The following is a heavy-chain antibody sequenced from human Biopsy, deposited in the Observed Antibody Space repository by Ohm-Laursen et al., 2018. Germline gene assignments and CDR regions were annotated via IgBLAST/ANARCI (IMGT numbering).Heavy chain of an antibody. CDR1: GYTFTDYY. CDR3: ARERDP. Sequence: ASVKVSCKASGYTFTDYYVHWVRQAPGHGLEWMGWIDTINGGARYAQKFQGRVTMTRDTSISTAYMELSRLTSDDTAVYYCARERDPWGQGTLVTVSS. V-gene: IGHV1-2*02. J-gene: IGHJ5*02. CDR2: IDTINGGA.